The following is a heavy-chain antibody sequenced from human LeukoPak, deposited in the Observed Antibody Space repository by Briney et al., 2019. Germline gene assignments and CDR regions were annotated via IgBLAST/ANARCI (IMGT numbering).Heavy chain of an antibody. CDR2: VNESGGRT. Sequence: GGSLRLSCAASGFTFSSYAMGWVRQAPGKGLEWVSTVNESGGRTYYADSVKGRFTMSRDNFRNTLNLQMNSLRAEDAAIYYCVKEGRPNSGGGFFDYWGQGTRVTVSS. J-gene: IGHJ4*02. D-gene: IGHD1-26*01. CDR3: VKEGRPNSGGGFFDY. V-gene: IGHV3-23*01. CDR1: GFTFSSYA.